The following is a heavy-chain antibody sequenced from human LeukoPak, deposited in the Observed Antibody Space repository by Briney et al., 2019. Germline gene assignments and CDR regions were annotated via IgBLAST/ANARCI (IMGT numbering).Heavy chain of an antibody. D-gene: IGHD3-10*02. J-gene: IGHJ3*02. V-gene: IGHV4-4*07. CDR1: GGSISSYY. CDR2: IYTSGST. Sequence: NTSETLSLTCTVSGGSISSYYWSWIRQPAGKGLEWIGRIYTSGSTNYNHSLKSRVTMSVDTSKNQFSLKLSSVTAADTAVYYCARITMSVAFDIWGQGTMVTVSS. CDR3: ARITMSVAFDI.